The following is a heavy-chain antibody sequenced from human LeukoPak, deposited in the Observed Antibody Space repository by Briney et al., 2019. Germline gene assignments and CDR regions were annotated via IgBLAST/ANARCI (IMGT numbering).Heavy chain of an antibody. V-gene: IGHV2-70*01. Sequence: ESGPTLVNPTQTLTLTCTFSGFSLSTSGMCVSWIRQPPGKALEWLALIDWDDDKFYSTSLKTRLTISKDTSKSQVVLTMTNMDPVDTATYYCARIQGRRDGYNYLDSWGRGTLVTVSS. CDR1: GFSLSTSGMC. J-gene: IGHJ4*02. CDR2: IDWDDDK. D-gene: IGHD5-24*01. CDR3: ARIQGRRDGYNYLDS.